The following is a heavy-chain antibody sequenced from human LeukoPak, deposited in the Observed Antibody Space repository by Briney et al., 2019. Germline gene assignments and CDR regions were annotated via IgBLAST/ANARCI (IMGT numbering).Heavy chain of an antibody. Sequence: PGGSLRLSCAASGFTFSSYWMHWVRQAPGKGLVWVSRINSDGSSTSYADSVEGRFTISRDNAKNTLYLQMNSLRAEDTAVYYCARYPRSGYFDYWGQGTLVTVSS. CDR3: ARYPRSGYFDY. D-gene: IGHD1-26*01. J-gene: IGHJ4*02. CDR2: INSDGSST. CDR1: GFTFSSYW. V-gene: IGHV3-74*01.